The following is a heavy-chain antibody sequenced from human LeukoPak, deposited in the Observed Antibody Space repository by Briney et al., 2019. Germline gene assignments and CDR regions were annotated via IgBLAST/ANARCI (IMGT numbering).Heavy chain of an antibody. D-gene: IGHD1-26*01. J-gene: IGHJ3*02. V-gene: IGHV4-38-2*02. CDR2: FYHGGST. CDR3: AREPTLLDAFDI. CDR1: GYSISTGYY. Sequence: SETLSLTCTVSGYSISTGYYWDWIRQPPGKGLEWIGTFYHGGSTYYNPSLKSRVTISVDTSKNQFSLNLTSVTAADTAVYYCAREPTLLDAFDIWGQGTMVTVSS.